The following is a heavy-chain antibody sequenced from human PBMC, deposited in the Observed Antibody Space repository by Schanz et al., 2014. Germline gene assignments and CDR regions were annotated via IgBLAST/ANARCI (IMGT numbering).Heavy chain of an antibody. D-gene: IGHD5-12*01. V-gene: IGHV3-74*01. CDR2: INSDGRST. CDR1: GFTFNDYW. Sequence: EVQLVESGGGFVQPGGSLRLSCAASGFTFNDYWMHWVRQAPGKGLVWVSRINSDGRSTNYADSVKGRFTISRDNPKNTLSLQMITLGVEDTALYYCAKDVIGYSRPFDVWGQGTMVTVSS. J-gene: IGHJ3*01. CDR3: AKDVIGYSRPFDV.